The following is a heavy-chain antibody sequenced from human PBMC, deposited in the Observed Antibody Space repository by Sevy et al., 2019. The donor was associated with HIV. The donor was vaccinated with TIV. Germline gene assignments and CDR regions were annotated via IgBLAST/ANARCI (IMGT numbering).Heavy chain of an antibody. Sequence: GGSLRLSCSASEFTFSSYAMSWVRQAPGKGLEWVSSISGSGRFTYYADFVEGRFIISRDNSKNTLYLQMNSLRPEDTAVYYCARDRKVLLVVYAIPFDAFDIWGQGTMVTVSS. D-gene: IGHD2-8*02. CDR3: ARDRKVLLVVYAIPFDAFDI. CDR2: ISGSGRFT. J-gene: IGHJ3*02. CDR1: EFTFSSYA. V-gene: IGHV3-23*01.